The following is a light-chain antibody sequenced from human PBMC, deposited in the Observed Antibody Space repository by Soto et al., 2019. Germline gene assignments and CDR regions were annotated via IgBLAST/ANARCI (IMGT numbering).Light chain of an antibody. CDR1: QSINDW. CDR3: QQYKSYSA. CDR2: DAS. J-gene: IGKJ2*01. Sequence: DIQMTQSPSTLSASVGDRVTITCRASQSINDWLAWYQQKPGKAPKILISDASTLETGVPSRFSGSGSGTEFTLTISSLQPDDFATYYCQQYKSYSAFGQVTKLEIK. V-gene: IGKV1-5*01.